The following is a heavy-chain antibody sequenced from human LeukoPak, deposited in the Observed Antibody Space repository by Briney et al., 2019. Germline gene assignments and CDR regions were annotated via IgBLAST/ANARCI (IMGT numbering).Heavy chain of an antibody. CDR3: ARVNYGSLGPFDY. CDR2: IYYTGST. Sequence: SETLSLTCTVSGGSISSSNYYWGWIRRPPGRGLEWIGSIYYTGSTYYNPSLKSRVTISMDTSKNQFSLRLSSVTAADTAVYYCARVNYGSLGPFDYWGQGTLVTVSS. J-gene: IGHJ4*02. D-gene: IGHD3-10*01. CDR1: GGSISSSNYY. V-gene: IGHV4-39*07.